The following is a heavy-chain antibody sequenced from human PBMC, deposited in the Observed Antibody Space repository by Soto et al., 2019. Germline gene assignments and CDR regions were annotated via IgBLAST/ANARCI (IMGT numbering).Heavy chain of an antibody. V-gene: IGHV4-30-2*01. CDR1: GGSISSGGYS. CDR3: ARASTTVTTLDY. CDR2: IYHSGST. Sequence: QLQVQESGSGLVKPSQTLSLTCAVSGGSISSGGYSWSWIRQPPGKGLEWIGYIYHSGSTYYNPSLKSRVTISVDRSKNQFSLKLSSVTAADTAVYYCARASTTVTTLDYWGQGTLVTVSS. J-gene: IGHJ4*02. D-gene: IGHD4-17*01.